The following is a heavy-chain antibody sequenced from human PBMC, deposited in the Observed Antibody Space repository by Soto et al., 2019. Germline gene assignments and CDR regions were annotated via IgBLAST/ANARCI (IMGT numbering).Heavy chain of an antibody. CDR2: IIPILGIA. V-gene: IGHV1-69*04. Sequence: ASVKVSCKASGGTFSSYTISWVRQAPGQGLEWMGRIIPILGIANYAQKFQGRVTITADKSTSTAYMELSSLRSEDTAVYYCARDGTLGAAAGINAFDIWGQGTMVTVSS. CDR3: ARDGTLGAAAGINAFDI. D-gene: IGHD6-13*01. J-gene: IGHJ3*02. CDR1: GGTFSSYT.